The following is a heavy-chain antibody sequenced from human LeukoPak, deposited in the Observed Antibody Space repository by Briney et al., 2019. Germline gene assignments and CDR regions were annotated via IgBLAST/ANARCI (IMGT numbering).Heavy chain of an antibody. CDR1: GGSITNSYY. D-gene: IGHD3-10*01. CDR3: ARDRRFGELYWFDP. Sequence: SETLSLTCTVSGGSITNSYYWGWIRQPPGKGLEWIGSIYYNGSTYYTPSLKSRLTISVDTSKKQFSLKLSSVTAADTAVYYCARDRRFGELYWFDPWGQGTLVTVSS. CDR2: IYYNGST. J-gene: IGHJ5*02. V-gene: IGHV4-39*07.